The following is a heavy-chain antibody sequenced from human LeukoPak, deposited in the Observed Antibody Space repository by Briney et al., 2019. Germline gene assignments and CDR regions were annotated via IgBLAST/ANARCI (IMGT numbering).Heavy chain of an antibody. CDR3: AKQMVRGVNWFDP. D-gene: IGHD3-10*01. J-gene: IGHJ5*02. Sequence: PGGSLRLSCAASGFTFSNYAMSWVRQAPGKGLEWVSTIISSGANTYYADSVKGRFTISRDNSKNTLYLQMNSLRAEDTATYYCAKQMVRGVNWFDPWGQGTLVTVSS. V-gene: IGHV3-23*01. CDR1: GFTFSNYA. CDR2: IISSGANT.